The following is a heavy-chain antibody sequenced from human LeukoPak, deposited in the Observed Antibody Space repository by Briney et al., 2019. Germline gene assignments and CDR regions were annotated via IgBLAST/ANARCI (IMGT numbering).Heavy chain of an antibody. CDR1: GGTFSSYA. D-gene: IGHD2-2*02. J-gene: IGHJ6*02. CDR2: IIPILGIA. CDR3: AGTPGYRSSTSCYTYGMDV. Sequence: SVKVSCKASGGTFSSYAISWVRQAPGQGLEWMGRIIPILGIANYAQKFQGRVTITADKSTSTAYMELSSLRSEDTAVYYCAGTPGYRSSTSCYTYGMDVWGQGTTVTVSS. V-gene: IGHV1-69*04.